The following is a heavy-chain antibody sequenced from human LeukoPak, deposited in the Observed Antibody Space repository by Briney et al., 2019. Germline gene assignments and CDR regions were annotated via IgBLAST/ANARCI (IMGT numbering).Heavy chain of an antibody. CDR2: IRYDGSNK. Sequence: PGGSLRLSCAASGFTFSSYGMHWVRQAPGKGLEWVAFIRYDGSNKYYADSVKGRFTISRDNSKNTLYLQMNSLRAEDTAVYYCAKDATAKDILTGYFDYWGQGTLVTVSS. CDR3: AKDATAKDILTGYFDY. V-gene: IGHV3-30*02. J-gene: IGHJ4*02. CDR1: GFTFSSYG. D-gene: IGHD3-9*01.